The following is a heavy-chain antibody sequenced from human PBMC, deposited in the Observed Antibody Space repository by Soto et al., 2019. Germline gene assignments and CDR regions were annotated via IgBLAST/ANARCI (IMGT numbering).Heavy chain of an antibody. J-gene: IGHJ2*01. CDR1: GFTFSSYG. CDR2: VGNTGGVT. V-gene: IGHV3-30*18. Sequence: PGGSLRLSCAASGFTFSSYGMHWVRQAPGEGLEWVAVVGNTGGVTYYADSVKGRFTLSRDSSKTTMYLQMNSPRVEDTAVYYCAKEYKEVAGPWYFDIWGRGTLVTVSS. CDR3: AKEYKEVAGPWYFDI. D-gene: IGHD6-19*01.